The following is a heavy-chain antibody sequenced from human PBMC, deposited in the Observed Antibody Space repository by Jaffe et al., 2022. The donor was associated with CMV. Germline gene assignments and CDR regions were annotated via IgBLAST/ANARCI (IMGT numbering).Heavy chain of an antibody. J-gene: IGHJ5*02. CDR1: GGSISSYY. D-gene: IGHD3-10*01. CDR2: IYYSGST. Sequence: QVQLQESGPGLVKPSETLSLTCTVSGGSISSYYWSWIRQPPGKGLEWIGYIYYSGSTNYNPSLKSRVTISVDTSKNQVSLKLSSVTAADTAVYYCARGRRITMVRGVISGPGWFDPWGQGTLVTVSS. V-gene: IGHV4-59*01. CDR3: ARGRRITMVRGVISGPGWFDP.